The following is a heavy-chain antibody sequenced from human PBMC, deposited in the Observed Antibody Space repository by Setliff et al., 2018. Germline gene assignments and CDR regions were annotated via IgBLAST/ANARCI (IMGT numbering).Heavy chain of an antibody. J-gene: IGHJ4*02. D-gene: IGHD2-21*01. V-gene: IGHV4-38-2*01. Sequence: SETLSLTCGVSGSSISNDYYWGWIRQPPGRGLEWIGIISHSGSTDYNPSLKSRVTISLDKSKNSVYLQMNSLRAEDTAVYYCASGDWFYFDCWGQGTLVTVSS. CDR1: GSSISNDYY. CDR2: ISHSGST. CDR3: ASGDWFYFDC.